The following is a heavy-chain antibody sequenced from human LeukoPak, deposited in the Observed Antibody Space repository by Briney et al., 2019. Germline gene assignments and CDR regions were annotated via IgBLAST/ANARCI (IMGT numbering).Heavy chain of an antibody. V-gene: IGHV5-10-1*01. CDR1: GYSFTSYW. Sequence: GESLKISCKGSGYSFTSYWISWVRQMPGKGLEWMGRIDPSDSYTNYSPSFQGHVTISADKSISTAYLQWGSLKASDTAMYYCARQGSSFDAFDIWGQGTMVTVSS. J-gene: IGHJ3*02. CDR2: IDPSDSYT. CDR3: ARQGSSFDAFDI. D-gene: IGHD6-13*01.